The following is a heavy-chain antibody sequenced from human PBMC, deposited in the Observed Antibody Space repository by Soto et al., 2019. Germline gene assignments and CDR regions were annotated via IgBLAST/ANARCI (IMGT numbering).Heavy chain of an antibody. D-gene: IGHD5-18*01. Sequence: EVQLLESGGGLVQPGGSLRLSCAASGFTFSSYAMSWVRQAPGKGLEWFSAISGSGDSTYDADSVKGRFTISRDNSKNTLNLQMNSLRAEDTAVYYCAKGIYSYGYNSFDYWGQGTRVTVST. J-gene: IGHJ4*02. V-gene: IGHV3-23*01. CDR1: GFTFSSYA. CDR3: AKGIYSYGYNSFDY. CDR2: ISGSGDST.